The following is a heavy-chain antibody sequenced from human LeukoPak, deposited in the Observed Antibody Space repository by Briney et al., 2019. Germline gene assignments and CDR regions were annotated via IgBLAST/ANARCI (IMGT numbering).Heavy chain of an antibody. V-gene: IGHV4-59*11. CDR1: GGSISGHY. CDR2: IYYSGST. Sequence: YGNLSLTCPVPGGSISGHYWSWVPQPPGKGLEGIGYIYYSGSTNYNPSLKSRVTISVDTSKNQFSLKLSSVTAADTAVYYCARARYSSGWYDYWGQGTLVTVSS. D-gene: IGHD6-19*01. CDR3: ARARYSSGWYDY. J-gene: IGHJ4*02.